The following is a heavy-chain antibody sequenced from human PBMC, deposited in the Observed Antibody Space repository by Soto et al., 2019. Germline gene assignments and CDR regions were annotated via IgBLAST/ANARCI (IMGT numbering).Heavy chain of an antibody. CDR2: TYYRSKWYN. CDR3: VRDQEYSYGMDV. CDR1: GGSVSSNSAA. D-gene: IGHD2-15*01. Sequence: SQTLSLTCAISGGSVSSNSAAWNWIRQSPSRGLEWLGRTYYRSKWYNDYAGSVKSRITINPDTSKNQFSLQLNSVTPEDTAVYYCVRDQEYSYGMDVWGQGTTVTVSS. V-gene: IGHV6-1*01. J-gene: IGHJ6*02.